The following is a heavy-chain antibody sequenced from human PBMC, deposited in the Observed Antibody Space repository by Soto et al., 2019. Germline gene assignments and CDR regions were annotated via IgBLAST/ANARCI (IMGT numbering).Heavy chain of an antibody. CDR2: IKSKTDGGTT. D-gene: IGHD2-15*01. Sequence: LRLSCAASGFTFSNAWMIWVRQAPGKGLEWVGRIKSKTDGGTTDYAAPVKGRFTISRDDSKNTLYLQMNSLKTEDTAVYYCTTDEIGKKYYYYYGMDVWGQGTTVTVSS. V-gene: IGHV3-15*01. J-gene: IGHJ6*02. CDR3: TTDEIGKKYYYYYGMDV. CDR1: GFTFSNAW.